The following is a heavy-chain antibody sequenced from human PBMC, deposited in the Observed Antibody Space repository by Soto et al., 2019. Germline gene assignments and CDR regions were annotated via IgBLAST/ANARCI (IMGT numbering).Heavy chain of an antibody. V-gene: IGHV3-9*01. CDR3: AKDLSYGDYPAPFDY. D-gene: IGHD4-17*01. J-gene: IGHJ4*02. CDR1: GFTFDDYA. CDR2: ISWNSGSI. Sequence: DVQLVESGGGLVQPGRSLRLSCAASGFTFDDYAMHWVRQAPGKGLEWVSGISWNSGSIGYADSVKGRFTISRDNAKNSLYLQMNSLRAEDTALYYCAKDLSYGDYPAPFDYWGQGTLVTVSS.